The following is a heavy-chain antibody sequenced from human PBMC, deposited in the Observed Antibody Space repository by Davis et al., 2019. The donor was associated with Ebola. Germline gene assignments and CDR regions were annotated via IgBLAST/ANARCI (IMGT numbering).Heavy chain of an antibody. J-gene: IGHJ4*02. CDR2: ISSSSSYI. D-gene: IGHD4-17*01. V-gene: IGHV3-21*01. CDR1: GFTFSSYE. Sequence: GESLKISCAASGFTFSSYEMNWVRQAPGKGLEWVSSISSSSSYIYYADSVKGRFTISRDNAKNSLYLQMNSLRAEDTAVYYCARDPSYIWTTVTTTSYFDYWGQGTLVTVSS. CDR3: ARDPSYIWTTVTTTSYFDY.